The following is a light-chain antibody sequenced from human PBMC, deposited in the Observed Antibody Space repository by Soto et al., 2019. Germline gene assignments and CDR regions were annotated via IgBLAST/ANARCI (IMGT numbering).Light chain of an antibody. J-gene: IGKJ5*01. V-gene: IGKV1-9*01. Sequence: DIHLTQSPSFLSSAVVDRVTITCRASQGISSYLAWYQQKPGKAPKLLIYAASTLQSGVPSRFSGSGSGTEFTLTISSLQPEDFASYYCQQLNSYLFTFGQGTRLEIK. CDR1: QGISSY. CDR3: QQLNSYLFT. CDR2: AAS.